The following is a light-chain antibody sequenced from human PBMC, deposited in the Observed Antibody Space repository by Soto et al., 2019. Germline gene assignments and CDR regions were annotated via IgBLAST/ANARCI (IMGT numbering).Light chain of an antibody. J-gene: IGKJ4*01. CDR1: QSFISSY. Sequence: EIVLTQSPCTLSLSLGDRVTLSCRASQSFISSYLAWYQQKLGRAPKVLIYRASSMATGIPDRFSGSGSGTDFTLTISRLEPEDFAVYYCQQYGSSPLTFGGGTKVDIK. V-gene: IGKV3-20*01. CDR3: QQYGSSPLT. CDR2: RAS.